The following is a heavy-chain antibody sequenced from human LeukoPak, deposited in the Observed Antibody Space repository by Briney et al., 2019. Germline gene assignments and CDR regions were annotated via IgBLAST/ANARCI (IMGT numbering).Heavy chain of an antibody. J-gene: IGHJ4*02. CDR2: INHSGST. CDR1: GFTFNNAW. D-gene: IGHD5-24*01. CDR3: ARRSYNSPFRY. V-gene: IGHV4-34*01. Sequence: GSLRLSCAASGFTFNNAWMSWVRQPPGKGLEWIGEINHSGSTNYNPSLKSRVTISVDTSKNQFSLKLSSVTAADTAVYYCARRSYNSPFRYWGQGTLVTVSS.